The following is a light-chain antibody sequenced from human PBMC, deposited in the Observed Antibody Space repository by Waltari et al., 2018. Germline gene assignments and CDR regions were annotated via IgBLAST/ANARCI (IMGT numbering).Light chain of an antibody. CDR3: QQYGDSPLYT. CDR1: QSAASIY. J-gene: IGKJ2*01. V-gene: IGKV3-20*01. CDR2: GAS. Sequence: EYALTQSPGTLSLSPGERATLSCRASQSAASIYLAWYQQKPGQAPRLLIYGASNRATDIPDRFSGSGSGKDFTLTISRLEPEDFAVYYCQQYGDSPLYTFGRGTKLEIK.